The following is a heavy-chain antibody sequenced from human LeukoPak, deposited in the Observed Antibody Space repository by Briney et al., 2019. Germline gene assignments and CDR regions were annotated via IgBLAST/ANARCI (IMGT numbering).Heavy chain of an antibody. CDR1: GGSISSYY. CDR2: IYYSGST. D-gene: IGHD4-17*01. V-gene: IGHV4-59*01. Sequence: SETLSLTCTVSGGSISSYYWSWIRQPPGKGLEWIGYIYYSGSTNYNPSLKSRVTISVDTSKNQFSLKLSSVTAADTAVYYCARADYGDAFDIWGQGTMVTVSS. CDR3: ARADYGDAFDI. J-gene: IGHJ3*02.